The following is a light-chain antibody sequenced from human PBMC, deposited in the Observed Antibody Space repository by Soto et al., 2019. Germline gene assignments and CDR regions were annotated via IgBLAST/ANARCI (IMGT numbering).Light chain of an antibody. V-gene: IGKV1-33*01. CDR2: DAS. J-gene: IGKJ4*01. CDR1: QDISDY. CDR3: QQYVNIPLT. Sequence: DFQMTQSPSSLSASVGDRVTITCQASQDISDYLNWYQQKPGAAPKLLIYDASNLQAGVPSRFSGSGSGTDFPFTISSLQPEDVATYYCQQYVNIPLTFGGGTKVEIK.